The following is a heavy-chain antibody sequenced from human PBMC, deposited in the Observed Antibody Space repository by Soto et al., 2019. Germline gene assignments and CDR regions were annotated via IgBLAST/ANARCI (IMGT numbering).Heavy chain of an antibody. D-gene: IGHD3-10*01. CDR2: IYYSGST. Sequence: QLQLQESGPGLVKPSETLSLTCTVSGGSISSSSYYWGWIRQPPGKGLEWIGSIYYSGSTYYNPSLKSRVPISVDTSKNQFSLKLSSVTAADTAVYYCARRRMVRGALGSYYYYGMDVWGQGTTVTVSS. CDR1: GGSISSSSYY. CDR3: ARRRMVRGALGSYYYYGMDV. V-gene: IGHV4-39*01. J-gene: IGHJ6*02.